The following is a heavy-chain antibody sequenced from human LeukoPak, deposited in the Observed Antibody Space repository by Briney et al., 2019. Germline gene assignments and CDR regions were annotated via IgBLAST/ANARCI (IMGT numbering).Heavy chain of an antibody. CDR3: AKDIAQGYTFGSIEQDY. V-gene: IGHV3-23*01. J-gene: IGHJ4*02. D-gene: IGHD5-18*01. CDR1: GVAFSNYA. Sequence: QPGGSLRLSCAASGVAFSNYAMSWVRQAPGKGLEWVAAISERGDGTYYAGSMKGRFTISRDNAKNMVHLQINSLRAEDTAIYYCAKDIAQGYTFGSIEQDYWGQGTLVTVSS. CDR2: ISERGDGT.